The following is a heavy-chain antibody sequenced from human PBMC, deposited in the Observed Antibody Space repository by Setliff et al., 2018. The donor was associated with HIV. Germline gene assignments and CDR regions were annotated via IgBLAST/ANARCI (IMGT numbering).Heavy chain of an antibody. V-gene: IGHV1-18*04. J-gene: IGHJ3*02. CDR2: ISNNNDNT. Sequence: ASVKVSCKASGYTFTDFGLSWVRQAPGQGLEWMGWISNNNDNTDYAQDLQGRVTLTTDTSTATAYLELRSLRSDDTAVYFCARWGASGGRPDWHAFDMWGQGTMVTVSS. CDR3: ARWGASGGRPDWHAFDM. D-gene: IGHD2-15*01. CDR1: GYTFTDFG.